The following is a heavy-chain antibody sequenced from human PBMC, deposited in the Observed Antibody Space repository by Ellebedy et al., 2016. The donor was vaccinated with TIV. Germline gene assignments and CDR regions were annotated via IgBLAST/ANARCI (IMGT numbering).Heavy chain of an antibody. D-gene: IGHD2-2*01. CDR1: GFTFSNYA. J-gene: IGHJ3*02. CDR2: ISSNGGST. Sequence: GESLKISCSASGFTFSNYAMHWVRQAPGKGLEYVSAISSNGGSTYYVDSVKGRFTISRDNSRNTLSLQMNSLRAEDTAMYYCAKDGGLGRYCVSASCYTNAFDIWGQGTMVTVSS. V-gene: IGHV3-64*04. CDR3: AKDGGLGRYCVSASCYTNAFDI.